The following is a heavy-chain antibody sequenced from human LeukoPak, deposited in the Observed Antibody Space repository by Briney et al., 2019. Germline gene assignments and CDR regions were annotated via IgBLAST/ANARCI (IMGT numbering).Heavy chain of an antibody. J-gene: IGHJ6*03. D-gene: IGHD6-13*01. V-gene: IGHV3-74*01. CDR3: AREIAAAGVYMDV. CDR2: INTDGSST. CDR1: GFTFSSYW. Sequence: GGSLRLSCAASGFTFSSYWMHWVRQAPGKGLVWVSRINTDGSSTSYADYVKGRFTISRDNAKNTLYLQMNSLRAEDTALYYCAREIAAAGVYMDVWGKGTTVTVSS.